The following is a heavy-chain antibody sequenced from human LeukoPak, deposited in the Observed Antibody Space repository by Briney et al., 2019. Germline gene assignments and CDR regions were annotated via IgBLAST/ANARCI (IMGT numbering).Heavy chain of an antibody. V-gene: IGHV4-39*01. CDR1: GGSISSNSYY. Sequence: SETLSLTCTVSGGSISSNSYYWGWIRQPPGRGLEWIGSNYSGSTYYNPSLKSRVTISVDTSKNQFSLKLSSVTAADTAVYYAARGKGYDSPSGAFDIWGHGAMVTVSS. CDR2: NYSGST. J-gene: IGHJ3*02. D-gene: IGHD3-9*01. CDR3: ARGKGYDSPSGAFDI.